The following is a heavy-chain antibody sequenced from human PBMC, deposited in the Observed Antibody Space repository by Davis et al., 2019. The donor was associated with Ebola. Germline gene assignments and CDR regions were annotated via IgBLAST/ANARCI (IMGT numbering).Heavy chain of an antibody. CDR3: ARTYSFALDYYGMDV. Sequence: ASVKVSCKASGYTFTSYYMHWVRQAPGQGLEWMGIINPSGGSTSYAQKFQGRLTVTSDTSTSTVYLELTSLRSEDSAVYYCARTYSFALDYYGMDVWGQGTPVTVSS. V-gene: IGHV1-46*01. CDR1: GYTFTSYY. D-gene: IGHD5-18*01. J-gene: IGHJ6*02. CDR2: INPSGGST.